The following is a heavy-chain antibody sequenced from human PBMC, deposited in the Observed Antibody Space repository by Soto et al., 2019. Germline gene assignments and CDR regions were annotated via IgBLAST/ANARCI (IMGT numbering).Heavy chain of an antibody. CDR2: IYYSGST. Sequence: PSETLSLTCSVSGGCINSGDYYWSLIRQSPGKGLEWIGYIYYSGSTYYNPSLKSRSTISIDTSKNQFFLDVDSVTAADTAVYYCARLYTGYEAFDYWGQGTLVTVSS. CDR3: ARLYTGYEAFDY. J-gene: IGHJ4*02. D-gene: IGHD5-12*01. V-gene: IGHV4-30-4*01. CDR1: GGCINSGDYY.